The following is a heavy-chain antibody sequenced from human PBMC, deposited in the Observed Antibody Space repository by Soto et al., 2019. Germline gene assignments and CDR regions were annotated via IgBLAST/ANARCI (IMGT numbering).Heavy chain of an antibody. V-gene: IGHV1-2*02. CDR1: GYTFTGYY. Sequence: ASVKVSCKASGYTFTGYYMHWVRQAPGQGLEWMGWINPNSGGTNYAQKFQGRVTMTRDTSISTAYMELSRLRSGDTAVYYCARERIVEAYYYYYGMDVWRQGTTVTVSS. J-gene: IGHJ6*02. CDR2: INPNSGGT. CDR3: ARERIVEAYYYYYGMDV. D-gene: IGHD2-15*01.